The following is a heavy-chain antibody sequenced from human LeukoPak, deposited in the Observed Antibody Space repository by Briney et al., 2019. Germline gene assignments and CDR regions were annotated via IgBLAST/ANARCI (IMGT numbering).Heavy chain of an antibody. Sequence: SETLSLTCTVSGGSISSYYWSWIRQPAGKGLEWFGRIYTSGSTNYNPSLKSRVTMSVDTSKNQFSLKLSSVTAADTAVYYCARDGVLRYFDWLSNYYYYYMDVWGKGTTVTISS. V-gene: IGHV4-4*07. CDR2: IYTSGST. CDR3: ARDGVLRYFDWLSNYYYYYMDV. J-gene: IGHJ6*03. CDR1: GGSISSYY. D-gene: IGHD3-9*01.